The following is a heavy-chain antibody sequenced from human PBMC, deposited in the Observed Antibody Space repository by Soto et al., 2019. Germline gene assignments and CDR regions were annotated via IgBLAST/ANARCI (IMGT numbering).Heavy chain of an antibody. CDR3: ARHGRAEYDYAWGSYRPRPGEIDS. J-gene: IGHJ4*02. Sequence: PSETLSLTCTVSGDSITTSYWSWIRQSPEKGLEWIGYFYYSGVTKYNPSLRSRVAISVDTSYNQFFLKLGSVTAADTAVYYCARHGRAEYDYAWGSYRPRPGEIDSRCQGILVTVSS. D-gene: IGHD3-16*02. V-gene: IGHV4-59*08. CDR1: GDSITTSY. CDR2: FYYSGVT.